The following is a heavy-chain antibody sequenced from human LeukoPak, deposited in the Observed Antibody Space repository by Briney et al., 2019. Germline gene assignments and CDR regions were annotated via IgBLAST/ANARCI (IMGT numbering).Heavy chain of an antibody. V-gene: IGHV1-18*01. J-gene: IGHJ5*02. Sequence: ASVKVSCKASGYTFTSYGISWVRQAPGQGLEWMGWISAYNGNTNYAQKLQGRVTMTTDTSTSTAYMELRSLRSDDTAVYFCARLHGYSLTAGGIDPWGQGTLVTVSS. CDR1: GYTFTSYG. D-gene: IGHD2-15*01. CDR2: ISAYNGNT. CDR3: ARLHGYSLTAGGIDP.